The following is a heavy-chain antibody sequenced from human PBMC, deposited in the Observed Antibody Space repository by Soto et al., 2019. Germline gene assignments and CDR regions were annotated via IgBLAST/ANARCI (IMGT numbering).Heavy chain of an antibody. CDR2: FDPEDGET. V-gene: IGHV1-24*01. D-gene: IGHD3-10*01. Sequence: ASVKVSCKVSGYTLTELSMHWVRQAPGKGLEWMGGFDPEDGETIYAQKFQGRVTMTEDTSTDTAYMELSSLRSEDTAVYYCATGAPYYYGSGSYPPKDYWGQGTLVTAPQ. CDR3: ATGAPYYYGSGSYPPKDY. CDR1: GYTLTELS. J-gene: IGHJ4*02.